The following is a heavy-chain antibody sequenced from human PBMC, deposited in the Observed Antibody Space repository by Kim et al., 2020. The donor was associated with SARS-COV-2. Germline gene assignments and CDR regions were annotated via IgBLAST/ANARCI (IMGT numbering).Heavy chain of an antibody. D-gene: IGHD3-22*01. J-gene: IGHJ4*02. CDR3: ARDTPADDRVYYFDY. V-gene: IGHV3-11*06. Sequence: SSKCRFTISRDNAKNSLYLQMNSQRVEDTAVYYCARDTPADDRVYYFDYWGQGTLVTVSS.